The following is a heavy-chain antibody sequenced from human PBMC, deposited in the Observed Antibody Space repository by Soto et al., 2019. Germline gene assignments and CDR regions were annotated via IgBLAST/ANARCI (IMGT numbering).Heavy chain of an antibody. V-gene: IGHV3-11*06. J-gene: IGHJ6*02. CDR3: ARVDGESRVDV. D-gene: IGHD2-21*01. CDR2: IVSGSTYT. Sequence: VQLVESGGGLVKPGGSLRLSCAASGFTFSDYYMAWVRQTPGKGLEWIAYIVSGSTYTNYADSVKGRFTISRDNDRESLFLEMNGLRADDTALYYCARVDGESRVDVWGQGTTVSVS. CDR1: GFTFSDYY.